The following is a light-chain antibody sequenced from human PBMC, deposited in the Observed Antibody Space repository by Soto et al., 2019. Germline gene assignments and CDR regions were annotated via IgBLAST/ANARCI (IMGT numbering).Light chain of an antibody. J-gene: IGKJ1*01. Sequence: DIQMTQSPSSLSASVGDRVTITCRASQNINNYLNWYQQKPGKAPKLLIYAASSLQSGVPSRFSGIGSGTEFTLTISSLQPEDFATYYWQQSYSTLWGTCGQGTKVEIK. CDR2: AAS. CDR3: QQSYSTLWGT. CDR1: QNINNY. V-gene: IGKV1-39*01.